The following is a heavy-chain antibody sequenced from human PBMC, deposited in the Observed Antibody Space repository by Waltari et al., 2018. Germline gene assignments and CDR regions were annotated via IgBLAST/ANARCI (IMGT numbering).Heavy chain of an antibody. CDR2: ISSSSNYI. J-gene: IGHJ3*02. D-gene: IGHD2-8*01. Sequence: EVQLVESGGGLVTPGGSLRLSCAASGFTFSSYSMNWVRQAPGKGMEWVSSISSSSNYIYYADSVKGRFTISRDNAKNSLYLQMNSLRAEDTAVYYCARDNGSPGAFDIWGQGTMVTVSS. CDR3: ARDNGSPGAFDI. V-gene: IGHV3-21*01. CDR1: GFTFSSYS.